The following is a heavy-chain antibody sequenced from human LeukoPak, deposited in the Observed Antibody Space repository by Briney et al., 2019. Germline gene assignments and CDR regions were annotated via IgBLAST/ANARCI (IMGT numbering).Heavy chain of an antibody. J-gene: IGHJ4*02. D-gene: IGHD3-16*01. CDR3: ARDRTITFGGVIAY. CDR2: INPNSGGT. Sequence: VASVKVSCKASGYTFTGYYMHWVRQAPGQGLEWMGWINPNSGGTNYAQKFQGRVTMSRDTSISTAYMELSRLRSDDTAVYYCARDRTITFGGVIAYWGQGTLVTVSS. V-gene: IGHV1-2*02. CDR1: GYTFTGYY.